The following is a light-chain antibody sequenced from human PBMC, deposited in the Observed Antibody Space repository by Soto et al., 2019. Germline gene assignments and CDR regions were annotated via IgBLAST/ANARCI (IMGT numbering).Light chain of an antibody. V-gene: IGKV3-20*01. CDR1: QSVSNSY. J-gene: IGKJ1*01. CDR3: QQYGSSPPWT. CDR2: GAS. Sequence: EIVLTQSPGTLSLSPGERATLSCMASQSVSNSYLAWYQQRPGQAPRLLIYGASSRATGIPDRFSGSGSGTDFTLTISRLAPEDFAVYYCQQYGSSPPWTLGQGTKVDI.